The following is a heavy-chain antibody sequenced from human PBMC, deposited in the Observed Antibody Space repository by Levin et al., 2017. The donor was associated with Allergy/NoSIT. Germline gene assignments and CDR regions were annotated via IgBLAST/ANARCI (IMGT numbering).Heavy chain of an antibody. Sequence: LSGGSLRLSCAASGFTFSSYAMHWVRQAPGKGLEWVAVISYDGSNKYYADSVKGRFTISRDNSKNTLYLQMNSLRAEDTAVYYCARDSSSWYSYGMDVWGQGTTVTVSS. V-gene: IGHV3-30*04. CDR2: ISYDGSNK. CDR1: GFTFSSYA. D-gene: IGHD6-13*01. J-gene: IGHJ6*02. CDR3: ARDSSSWYSYGMDV.